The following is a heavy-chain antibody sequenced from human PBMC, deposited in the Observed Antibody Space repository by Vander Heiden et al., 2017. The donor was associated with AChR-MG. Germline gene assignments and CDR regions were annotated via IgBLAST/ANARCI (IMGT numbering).Heavy chain of an antibody. CDR2: CDPEDGET. D-gene: IGHD3-22*01. Sequence: QVQLVQSGAEVKKPGASVKVSCKVSGYPLTELSMHWGRQGPGKGLEWMGGCDPEDGETIYAQKFQGRVTMTEDTSTDTAYMELSSLGSEDTAVYYCATLRITMIVVRGGVAFDIWGQGTMVTVSS. CDR1: GYPLTELS. CDR3: ATLRITMIVVRGGVAFDI. V-gene: IGHV1-24*01. J-gene: IGHJ3*02.